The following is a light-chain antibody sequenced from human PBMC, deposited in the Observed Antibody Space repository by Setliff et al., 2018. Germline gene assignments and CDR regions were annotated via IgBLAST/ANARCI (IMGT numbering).Light chain of an antibody. CDR3: SIHRSRGYV. V-gene: IGLV2-14*03. CDR1: SSDLGAYNY. Sequence: QSVLAQPASVSGSPGQSITISCTGTSSDLGAYNYVSWFQQHPGKAPKLIIYDVTTRPSGVSNRFSGSKSGNTASLTISGLQAEDEADYYCSIHRSRGYVFGTGTKVTVL. J-gene: IGLJ1*01. CDR2: DVT.